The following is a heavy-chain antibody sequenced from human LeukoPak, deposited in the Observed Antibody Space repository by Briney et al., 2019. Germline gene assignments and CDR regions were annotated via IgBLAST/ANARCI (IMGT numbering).Heavy chain of an antibody. V-gene: IGHV3-30*03. CDR2: IAYDGSNK. CDR1: GFTFSSSG. D-gene: IGHD3-3*02. Sequence: GSLRLSCAASGFTFSSSGMNWVRQAPDKGLEWVAVIAYDGSNKYYAESVKGRFTISRDNSKNTLYLQMNSLRPEDTAVYYCARDAFWPVGFDPWGQGTLVTVSS. CDR3: ARDAFWPVGFDP. J-gene: IGHJ5*02.